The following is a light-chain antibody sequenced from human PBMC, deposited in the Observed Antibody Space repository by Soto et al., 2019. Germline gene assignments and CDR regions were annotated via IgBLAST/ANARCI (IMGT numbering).Light chain of an antibody. CDR2: GAS. J-gene: IGKJ3*01. V-gene: IGKV3-20*01. Sequence: EIVLTQSPGTLSLSPGERATLSCRASQSVSSSYLAWYQQKPGQAPRLLIYGASSRATGIPDRFSGSGSGTDFTRTISRLEPEDFAVYYCQQYGSSPRTFGPGTKVDIK. CDR3: QQYGSSPRT. CDR1: QSVSSSY.